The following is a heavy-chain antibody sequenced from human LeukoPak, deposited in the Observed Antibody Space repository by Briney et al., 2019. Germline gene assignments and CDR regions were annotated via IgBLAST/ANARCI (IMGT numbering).Heavy chain of an antibody. Sequence: SQTLSLTCTVSGGSINSGGYYWRSIGQHPGKGLEWIGYIYYSGSTYYNLSLKSRVTISIDTSKNQFSLKLTSVTAGDTAVYYCARDNTGYWTFDYWGQGTLVTVSS. V-gene: IGHV4-31*03. CDR3: ARDNTGYWTFDY. CDR2: IYYSGST. D-gene: IGHD3-22*01. CDR1: GGSINSGGYY. J-gene: IGHJ4*02.